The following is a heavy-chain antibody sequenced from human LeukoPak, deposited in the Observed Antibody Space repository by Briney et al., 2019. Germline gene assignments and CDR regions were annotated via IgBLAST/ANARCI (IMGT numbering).Heavy chain of an antibody. Sequence: GGTLRLSCAASGFTFSAYGMSWVRQSPGQGLEWVSSISGSSSYIYYADSVKGRFTISRDNAKNSLYLQMNSLRAEDTAVYYCARIWGYSSSWYLGGGDYYYMDVWGKGTTVTISS. CDR1: GFTFSAYG. D-gene: IGHD6-13*01. CDR2: ISGSSSYI. CDR3: ARIWGYSSSWYLGGGDYYYMDV. V-gene: IGHV3-21*06. J-gene: IGHJ6*03.